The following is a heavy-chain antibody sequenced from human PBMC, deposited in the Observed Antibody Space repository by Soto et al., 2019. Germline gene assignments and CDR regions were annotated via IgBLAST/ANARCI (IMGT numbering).Heavy chain of an antibody. CDR2: IYWNDDK. CDR1: GFSLTTSGVG. V-gene: IGHV2-5*01. CDR3: AHSPPRGFCSGVRCIGYNRFDP. J-gene: IGHJ5*02. Sequence: QITLKESGPTLAKPTQTLTLTCTFSGFSLTTSGVGVGWIRQPQGKALEWLALIYWNDDKRHSPSLKSRLTITNDTTKNQVILTMTNMDTVDTATSYFAHSPPRGFCSGVRCIGYNRFDPWGQGTLVTVSS. D-gene: IGHD2-15*01.